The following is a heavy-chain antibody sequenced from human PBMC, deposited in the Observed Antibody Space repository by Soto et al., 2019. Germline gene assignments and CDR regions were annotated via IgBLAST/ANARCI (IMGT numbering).Heavy chain of an antibody. D-gene: IGHD3-22*01. CDR3: ARLSRSGSSGYYYGRLDY. J-gene: IGHJ4*02. CDR2: IYYSGST. Sequence: SETLSLTCTVSGGSISSSSYYWGWIRQPPGKGLEWIGSIYYSGSTYYNPSLKSRVTISVDTSKNQFSLKLRSVTAADTAVYYCARLSRSGSSGYYYGRLDYWGQGTLVTVSS. V-gene: IGHV4-39*01. CDR1: GGSISSSSYY.